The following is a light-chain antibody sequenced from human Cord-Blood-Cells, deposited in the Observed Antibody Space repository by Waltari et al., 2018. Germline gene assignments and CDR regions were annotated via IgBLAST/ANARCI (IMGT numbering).Light chain of an antibody. CDR2: AAS. J-gene: IGKJ3*01. CDR1: QGISSY. Sequence: DIQLTQSPSFLSASVGDRVTITCRASQGISSYLAWYQQKPGKAPKLLIYAASTLQSVVPSRFSGSGSGTEFTLTISSLQPEDFATYYCQQLNSYPTFGPGTKVDIK. CDR3: QQLNSYPT. V-gene: IGKV1-9*01.